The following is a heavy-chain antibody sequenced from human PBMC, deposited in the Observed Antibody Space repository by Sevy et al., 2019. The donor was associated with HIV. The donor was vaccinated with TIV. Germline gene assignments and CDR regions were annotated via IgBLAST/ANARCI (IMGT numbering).Heavy chain of an antibody. D-gene: IGHD6-13*01. Sequence: GGSLRLSCAASGFTFSDYYMSWIRQAPGKGLEWLSYISSSSSYTNYADSVKGRFTISRDNAKNSLYLQMNSLRAEDTAASYCARDLQPYSSDAFDIWGQGTMVTVSS. V-gene: IGHV3-11*06. CDR2: ISSSSSYT. J-gene: IGHJ3*02. CDR3: ARDLQPYSSDAFDI. CDR1: GFTFSDYY.